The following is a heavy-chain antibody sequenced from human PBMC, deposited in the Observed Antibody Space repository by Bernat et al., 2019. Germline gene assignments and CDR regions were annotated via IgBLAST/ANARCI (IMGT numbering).Heavy chain of an antibody. D-gene: IGHD2-2*01. Sequence: QVQLVQSGAEVKKPGASVKVSCKASGYTFTSYAMHWVRQAPGQRLEWMGWINAGNGNTKYSQKFQGRVTSTRYTSASTAYMELSSLRSEDTAVYYCATLVVAAAMIAAAGNRDDYWGQGTLVTVSS. CDR3: ATLVVAAAMIAAAGNRDDY. CDR1: GYTFTSYA. CDR2: INAGNGNT. V-gene: IGHV1-3*01. J-gene: IGHJ4*02.